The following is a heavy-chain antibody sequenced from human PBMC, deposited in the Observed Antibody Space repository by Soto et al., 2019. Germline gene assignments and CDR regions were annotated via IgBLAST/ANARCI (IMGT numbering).Heavy chain of an antibody. CDR3: ARWGTTGGLDV. J-gene: IGHJ4*02. CDR1: GFTFRSYV. V-gene: IGHV3-33*05. CDR2: TSYDVSNN. Sequence: QVQLVESGGGVVQPGTSLRLSCVGSGFTFRSYVIHWVRQAPGKGLEWVAITSYDVSNNFYCDSVKGRFTISRDNSRNTVELQMDSLRLEDTALYYCARWGTTGGLDVWGQGTLISVSS. D-gene: IGHD3-16*01.